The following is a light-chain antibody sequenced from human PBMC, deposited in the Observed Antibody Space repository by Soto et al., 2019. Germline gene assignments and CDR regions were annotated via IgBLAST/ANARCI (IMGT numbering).Light chain of an antibody. Sequence: QLVLTQPPSASGTPGQRVTISCSGSSSNIESNYVYWYQHLPGTAPKLLIYSNNQRPSGVPDRFSGSKSGTSASLAISGLQSEDEAGYYCAAWDDSLNGVVFGGGTQLTVL. J-gene: IGLJ2*01. CDR2: SNN. V-gene: IGLV1-44*01. CDR1: SSNIESNY. CDR3: AAWDDSLNGVV.